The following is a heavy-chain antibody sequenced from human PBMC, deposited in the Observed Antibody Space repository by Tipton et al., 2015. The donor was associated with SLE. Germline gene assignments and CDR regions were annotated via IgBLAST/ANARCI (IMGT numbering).Heavy chain of an antibody. J-gene: IGHJ3*02. V-gene: IGHV4-34*01. D-gene: IGHD3-10*01. CDR3: ARGPPVIPWFGDSLVRAFDI. CDR1: GGSFTGSY. Sequence: TLSLTCAVFGGSFTGSYWSWIRQPPGKGLEWIGDINPSGRTNYNPSLKSRVTISIHTSMNQFSLKLNSVAAADTAVYFCARGPPVIPWFGDSLVRAFDIWGQGTMVTVPS. CDR2: INPSGRT.